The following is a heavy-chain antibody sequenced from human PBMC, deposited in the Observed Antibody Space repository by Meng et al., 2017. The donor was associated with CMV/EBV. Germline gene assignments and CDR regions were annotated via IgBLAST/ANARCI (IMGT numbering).Heavy chain of an antibody. D-gene: IGHD3-3*01. CDR3: ARGRGFWSGKPTPSFDY. CDR1: GGSFSGYY. V-gene: IGHV4-34*01. Sequence: SETLSLTCAVSGGSFSGYYWSWIRQPPAQGLERIGEINHSGSTNYNPSLKSRVPISVDTSKNQFSLKLSSVTAADTAVYYCARGRGFWSGKPTPSFDYWGQGTLVTVSS. J-gene: IGHJ4*02. CDR2: INHSGST.